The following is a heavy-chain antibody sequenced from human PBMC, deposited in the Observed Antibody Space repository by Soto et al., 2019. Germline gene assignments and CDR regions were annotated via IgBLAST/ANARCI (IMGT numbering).Heavy chain of an antibody. J-gene: IGHJ6*02. CDR3: ARQRFQGSNWYPNVYAMDV. CDR1: GGTFSNYA. V-gene: IGHV1-69*13. Sequence: SVKVSCKASGGTFSNYAISWVRQAPGQGLEWMGGIIPFFGTVNYAQKFRGRVTITADESTSTAYMELSRLRSEDTAVYYCARQRFQGSNWYPNVYAMDVWGQGTTVTVSS. CDR2: IIPFFGTV. D-gene: IGHD6-13*01.